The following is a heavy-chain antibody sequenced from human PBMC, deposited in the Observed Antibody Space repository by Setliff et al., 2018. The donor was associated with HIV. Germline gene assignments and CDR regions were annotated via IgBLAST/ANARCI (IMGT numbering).Heavy chain of an antibody. J-gene: IGHJ4*02. V-gene: IGHV3-7*05. Sequence: GESLKISCAASGYTFSSYWMAWVRQCPGKGLEWVANIQQHGSEIHYVASVEGRFTISRDNAKNSLYLQMNSLRAEDTGHYYCAKDTQTGYYDYWGQGTLVTVSS. CDR3: AKDTQTGYYDY. D-gene: IGHD3-10*01. CDR2: IQQHGSEI. CDR1: GYTFSSYW.